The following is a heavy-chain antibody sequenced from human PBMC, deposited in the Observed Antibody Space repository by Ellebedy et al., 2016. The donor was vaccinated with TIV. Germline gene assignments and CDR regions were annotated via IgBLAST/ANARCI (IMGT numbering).Heavy chain of an antibody. CDR1: GFTVSSNY. J-gene: IGHJ3*02. CDR2: IYSGGST. V-gene: IGHV3-53*01. Sequence: GESLKISCAASGFTVSSNYMSWVRQAPGKGLEWVSVIYSGGSTYYADSVKGRFTISRDNSKNTLYLQMNSLRAEDTAVYYCARDGDILTGLWAFDIWGQGTMVTVSS. CDR3: ARDGDILTGLWAFDI. D-gene: IGHD3-9*01.